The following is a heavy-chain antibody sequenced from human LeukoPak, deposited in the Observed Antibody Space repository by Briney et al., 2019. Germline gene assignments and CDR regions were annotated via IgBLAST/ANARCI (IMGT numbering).Heavy chain of an antibody. CDR1: GYTLTELS. CDR3: ATAPTTQWELSYYFDY. D-gene: IGHD1-26*01. V-gene: IGHV1-24*01. J-gene: IGHJ4*02. CDR2: FDPEDGET. Sequence: ASVKVSCKGSGYTLTELSMHWVRQAPGKGLEWMGGFDPEDGETIYAQKFQGRVTMTEDTSTDTAYMELSSLRSEDTAVYYCATAPTTQWELSYYFDYWGQGTLVTVSS.